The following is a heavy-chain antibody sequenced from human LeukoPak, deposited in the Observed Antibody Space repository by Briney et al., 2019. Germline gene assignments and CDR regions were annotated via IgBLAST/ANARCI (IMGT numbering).Heavy chain of an antibody. CDR1: GGSISSYY. D-gene: IGHD2-2*01. V-gene: IGHV4-59*01. CDR3: ARVQSYCSSTSCFYYYYYGMDV. CDR2: IYYSGST. Sequence: SETLSLTCTVSGGSISSYYWSWIRQPPGKGLEWIGYIYYSGSTNYNPSLKSRVTIPVDTSKNQFSLKLSSVTAADTAVYYCARVQSYCSSTSCFYYYYYGMDVWGQGTTVTVSS. J-gene: IGHJ6*02.